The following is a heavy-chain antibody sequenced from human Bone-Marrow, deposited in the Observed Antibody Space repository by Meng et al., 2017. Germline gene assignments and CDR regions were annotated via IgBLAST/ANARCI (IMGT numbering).Heavy chain of an antibody. CDR2: INHSGST. Sequence: VQRQQVGAGLLKPSETLSLTCAVDGGSFSGYYWSWIRQPPGKGLEWIGEINHSGSTNYNPSLKSRVTISVDTSKNQFSLKLSSVTAADTAVYYCARLAYDSSGYWFDYWGQGTLVTVSS. J-gene: IGHJ4*02. CDR1: GGSFSGYY. V-gene: IGHV4-34*01. CDR3: ARLAYDSSGYWFDY. D-gene: IGHD3-22*01.